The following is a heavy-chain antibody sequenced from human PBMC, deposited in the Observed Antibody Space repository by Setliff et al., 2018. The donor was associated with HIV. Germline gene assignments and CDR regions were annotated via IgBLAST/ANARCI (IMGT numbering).Heavy chain of an antibody. CDR2: INHSGST. J-gene: IGHJ6*03. D-gene: IGHD2-8*02. CDR3: ARVSSTYWYSIFRNYSYHMDV. Sequence: SGTLSLTCAGYGGYFSGYYWSWIRQPPGKGLEWIGEINHSGSTNYNPSLKSRVTISVDTSKNQFSLKLSFVTAADTAVYYCARVSSTYWYSIFRNYSYHMDVWGKGTTVTVSS. V-gene: IGHV4-34*01. CDR1: GGYFSGYY.